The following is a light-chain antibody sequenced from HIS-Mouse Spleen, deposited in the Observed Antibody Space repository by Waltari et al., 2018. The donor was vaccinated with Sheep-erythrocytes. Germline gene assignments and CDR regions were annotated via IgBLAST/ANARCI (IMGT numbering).Light chain of an antibody. CDR3: CSYAGSYNHV. Sequence: QSALTQPRSVSGSPGQSVTISCTGTSSDFVGYNNVSWYQPHPGKAPKLMIYDVSKRPSGVPDRFSGSKSGNTASLTISGLQAEDEADYYCCSYAGSYNHVFATGTKVTVL. V-gene: IGLV2-11*01. CDR1: SSDFVGYNN. CDR2: DVS. J-gene: IGLJ1*01.